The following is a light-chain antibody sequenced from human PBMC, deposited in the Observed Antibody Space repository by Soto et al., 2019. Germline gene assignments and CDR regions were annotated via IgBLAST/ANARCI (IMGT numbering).Light chain of an antibody. CDR1: QSVSSSY. V-gene: IGKV3-20*01. Sequence: EIVLTQSPATLSLSPGERATLSCRASQSVSSSYSAWYKQKPGQAPRLLIYGASGRATGIPDSVCGSGSGTDFTITNSRLEPEDFAEYYCNLRGTFGQGTKVEIK. J-gene: IGKJ1*01. CDR3: NLRGT. CDR2: GAS.